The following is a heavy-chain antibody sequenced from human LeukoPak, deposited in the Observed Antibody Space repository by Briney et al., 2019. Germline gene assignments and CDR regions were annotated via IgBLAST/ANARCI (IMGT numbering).Heavy chain of an antibody. Sequence: PGGSLRLSCAASGFIFSSYWMTWVRQAPGKGLEWVSAISGSGGSTYYADSVKGRFTISRDNSKNTLYLQMNSLRAEDTAVYYCAKFARYYDILTGYDYWGQGTLVTVSS. CDR2: ISGSGGST. J-gene: IGHJ4*02. CDR1: GFIFSSYW. V-gene: IGHV3-23*01. CDR3: AKFARYYDILTGYDY. D-gene: IGHD3-9*01.